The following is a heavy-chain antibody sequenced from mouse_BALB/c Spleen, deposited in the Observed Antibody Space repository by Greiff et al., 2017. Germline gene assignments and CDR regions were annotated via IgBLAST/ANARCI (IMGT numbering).Heavy chain of an antibody. D-gene: IGHD2-1*01. J-gene: IGHJ2*01. CDR1: GFSLTSYG. CDR3: ARRTWGNYDYFDY. Sequence: VKLVESGPGLVAPSQSLSITCTVSGFSLTSYGVHWVRQPPGKGLEWLGVIWAGGSTNYNSALMSRLSISKDNSKSQVFLKMNSLQTDDTAMYYCARRTWGNYDYFDYWGQGTTLTVSS. CDR2: IWAGGST. V-gene: IGHV2-9*02.